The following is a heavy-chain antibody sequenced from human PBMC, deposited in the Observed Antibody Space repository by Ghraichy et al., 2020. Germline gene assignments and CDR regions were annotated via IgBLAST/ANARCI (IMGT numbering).Heavy chain of an antibody. CDR1: GFTFSSYS. J-gene: IGHJ4*02. CDR3: ARDGPDIVVVPAAIGIDY. V-gene: IGHV3-48*02. D-gene: IGHD2-2*01. Sequence: GESLNISCAASGFTFSSYSMNWVRQAPGKGLEWVSYISSSSSTIYYADSVKGRFTISRDNAKNSLYLQMNSVRDEDTAVYYCARDGPDIVVVPAAIGIDYWGQGTLVTVSS. CDR2: ISSSSSTI.